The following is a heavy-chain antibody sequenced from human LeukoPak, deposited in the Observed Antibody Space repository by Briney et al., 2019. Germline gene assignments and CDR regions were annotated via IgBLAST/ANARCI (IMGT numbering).Heavy chain of an antibody. CDR3: AKGITMVPWFDP. J-gene: IGHJ5*02. D-gene: IGHD3-10*01. V-gene: IGHV1-3*01. Sequence: ASVKVSCKASGYTFTSYAMHWVRQAPGQRLEWMGWINAGNGNTKYSQKFQGRVTITRDTSASTAYMELSSLRSEDTAVYYCAKGITMVPWFDPWGQGTLVTVSP. CDR2: INAGNGNT. CDR1: GYTFTSYA.